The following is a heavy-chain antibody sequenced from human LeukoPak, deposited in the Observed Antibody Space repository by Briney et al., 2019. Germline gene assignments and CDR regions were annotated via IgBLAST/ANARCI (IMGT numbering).Heavy chain of an antibody. D-gene: IGHD5-18*01. CDR3: ARRAMAYNWFDP. CDR2: IYYSGST. J-gene: IGHJ5*02. CDR1: GGSISSYY. V-gene: IGHV4-59*01. Sequence: SETLSLTCTVSGGSISSYYWSWIRQPPGKGLEWIGYIYYSGSTNYNPSLKSRVTISVDTSKNQFSLKLSSVTAADMAVYYCARRAMAYNWFDPWGQGTLVTVSS.